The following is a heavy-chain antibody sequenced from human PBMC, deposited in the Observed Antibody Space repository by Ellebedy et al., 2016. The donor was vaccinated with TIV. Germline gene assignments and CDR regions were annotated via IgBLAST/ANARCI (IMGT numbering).Heavy chain of an antibody. Sequence: PGGSLRLSCAASEFSFSGYWMAWVRQAPGKGLEWVANIREDGGSQWYADSVRGRFTISRDDAETTTSLQMNSLRAEDTALYFCARVGRSPHNWSFDYWGQGTLVTVSS. CDR3: ARVGRSPHNWSFDY. CDR1: EFSFSGYW. CDR2: IREDGGSQ. J-gene: IGHJ4*02. D-gene: IGHD5-24*01. V-gene: IGHV3-7*01.